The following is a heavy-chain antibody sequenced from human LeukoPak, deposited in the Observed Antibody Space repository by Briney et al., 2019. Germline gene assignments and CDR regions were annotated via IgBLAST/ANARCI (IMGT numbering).Heavy chain of an antibody. CDR1: GFTFSDYY. V-gene: IGHV3-30*02. D-gene: IGHD1-26*01. J-gene: IGHJ5*02. Sequence: PGGSLRLSCAASGFTFSDYYMSWIRQAPGKGLEWVAFIRYDGSNKYYADSVKGRFTISRDNSKNTLYLQMNSLRAEDTAVYYCAKELIVGAFNWFDPWGQGTLVTVSS. CDR3: AKELIVGAFNWFDP. CDR2: IRYDGSNK.